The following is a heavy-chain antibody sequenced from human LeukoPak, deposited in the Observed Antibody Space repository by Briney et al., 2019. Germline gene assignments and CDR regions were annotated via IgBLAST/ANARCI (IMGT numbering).Heavy chain of an antibody. CDR2: IYYTGTT. Sequence: SETLSLTCTVSGGSISSCLYHWGWSRQSPGKNLAWLGSIYYTGTTHYNPSLKSRVTMSVDTSKNQFSLNLSSVTAADTAVYYCARQEIGLRSFDPWGQGTLVTVSS. D-gene: IGHD3/OR15-3a*01. V-gene: IGHV4-39*01. CDR1: GGSISSCLYH. J-gene: IGHJ5*02. CDR3: ARQEIGLRSFDP.